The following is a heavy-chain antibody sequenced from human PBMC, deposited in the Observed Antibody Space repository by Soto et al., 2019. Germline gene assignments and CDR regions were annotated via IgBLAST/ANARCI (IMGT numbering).Heavy chain of an antibody. V-gene: IGHV4-4*07. CDR3: ARMVDYYDSSGRDY. J-gene: IGHJ4*02. CDR2: IYTSGST. Sequence: PSETLSLTCTVSGGSISSYYWSWIRQPAGKGLEWIGRIYTSGSTNYNPSLKSRVTMSVDTSKNQFPLKLSSVTAADTAVYYCARMVDYYDSSGRDYWGQGTLVTVSS. CDR1: GGSISSYY. D-gene: IGHD3-22*01.